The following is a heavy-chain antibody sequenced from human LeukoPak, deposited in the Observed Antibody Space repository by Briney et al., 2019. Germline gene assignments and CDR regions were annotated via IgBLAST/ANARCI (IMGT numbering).Heavy chain of an antibody. CDR2: INPSGGST. J-gene: IGHJ4*02. D-gene: IGHD6-19*01. CDR1: GYTFTSNY. Sequence: ASVKVSCKASGYTFTSNYMHWVRQAPGQGLEGMGIINPSGGSTSYAQKFQGRVAMTRDTSTSTVYMELSSLRSEETAVYYCARRMAGTFSFDYWGQGTLVTVRS. V-gene: IGHV1-46*01. CDR3: ARRMAGTFSFDY.